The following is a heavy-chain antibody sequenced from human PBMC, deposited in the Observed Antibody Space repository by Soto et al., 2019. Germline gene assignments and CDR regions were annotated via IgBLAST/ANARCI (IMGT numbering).Heavy chain of an antibody. CDR1: GFTFTNYA. D-gene: IGHD3-10*01. CDR2: ISGSGSST. V-gene: IGHV3-23*01. CDR3: ANVGGVWLGAPVDY. Sequence: EVQVLESGGDLVQPGGSLRLSCAASGFTFTNYAMSWVRQAPGRGLEWVSSISGSGSSTYYAESVKGRFTISRDNSESTLMLQMNSLRAEDTALDYCANVGGVWLGAPVDYWGQGTLVTVSS. J-gene: IGHJ4*02.